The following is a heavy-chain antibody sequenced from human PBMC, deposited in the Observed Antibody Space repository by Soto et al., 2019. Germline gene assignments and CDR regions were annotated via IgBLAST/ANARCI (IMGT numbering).Heavy chain of an antibody. CDR3: AKDMRGGVSSSSYSYGLHV. Sequence: EVQLVESGGGLVQPGRYLRLSCAASGFTFDDYDMHWILQAPGKCLEWVSGISWNSGTIVYADYVKGRFTSSRDNAQHSLYLQMISLGGEDTALYYCAKDMRGGVSSSSYSYGLHVWIEGTTVTVSS. D-gene: IGHD3-10*01. CDR2: ISWNSGTI. CDR1: GFTFDDYD. V-gene: IGHV3-9*01. J-gene: IGHJ6*04.